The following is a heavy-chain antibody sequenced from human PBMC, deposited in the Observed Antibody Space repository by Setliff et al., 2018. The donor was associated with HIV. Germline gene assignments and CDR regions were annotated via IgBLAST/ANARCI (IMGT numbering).Heavy chain of an antibody. Sequence: SETLSLTCTVSARSVISSSFYWGWIRQPPGKGLQWIGSIYFSGSTYYNPSLKSRVTISVDTSKNQFSLKLRSVTAADTGIYYCARHRSYGDSDPNWFDHWGRGTLVTVSS. CDR3: ARHRSYGDSDPNWFDH. J-gene: IGHJ5*02. CDR1: ARSVISSSFY. CDR2: IYFSGST. V-gene: IGHV4-39*01. D-gene: IGHD4-17*01.